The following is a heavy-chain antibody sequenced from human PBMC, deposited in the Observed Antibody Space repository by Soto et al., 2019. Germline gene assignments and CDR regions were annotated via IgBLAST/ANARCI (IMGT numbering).Heavy chain of an antibody. D-gene: IGHD3-10*01. CDR1: GFTFGSYW. CDR2: IKWDASEK. J-gene: IGHJ4*01. V-gene: IGHV3-7*01. CDR3: ARDSGYGSGTSLNHYLDY. Sequence: EVQLEESGGGLVQPGGSLRLSCAASGFTFGSYWMSWVRQAPGKGLEWLATIKWDASEKKYVDSVKGRFTMSRDNAKNSLYLQLDSLRDEDTPVYYCARDSGYGSGTSLNHYLDYWGHGTRVTVSS.